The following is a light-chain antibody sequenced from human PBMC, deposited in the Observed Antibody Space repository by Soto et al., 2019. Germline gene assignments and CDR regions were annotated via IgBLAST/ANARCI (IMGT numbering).Light chain of an antibody. V-gene: IGKV1-5*01. CDR3: HSRA. CDR1: QSISSW. Sequence: DIQMTQSPSTLSASVGYRFTITCRASQSISSWLAWYQQKPGKAPKLLIYDASTLESGVPSRFSGSGSETEFTLTISRLQPDDFATYFCHSRAFGQGTRREIK. CDR2: DAS. J-gene: IGKJ5*01.